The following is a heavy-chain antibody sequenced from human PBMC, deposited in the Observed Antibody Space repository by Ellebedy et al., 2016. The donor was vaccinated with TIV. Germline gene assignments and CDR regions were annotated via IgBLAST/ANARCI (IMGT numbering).Heavy chain of an antibody. Sequence: SVKVSCXASGGTFSSYAISWVRQAPGQGLEWMGGIIPIFGTANYAQKFQGRVTITADESTSTAYMELSSLRSDDTAVYYCARGCVGGDCYWAAFDIWGQGTMVTVSS. J-gene: IGHJ3*02. V-gene: IGHV1-69*13. D-gene: IGHD2-21*02. CDR3: ARGCVGGDCYWAAFDI. CDR2: IIPIFGTA. CDR1: GGTFSSYA.